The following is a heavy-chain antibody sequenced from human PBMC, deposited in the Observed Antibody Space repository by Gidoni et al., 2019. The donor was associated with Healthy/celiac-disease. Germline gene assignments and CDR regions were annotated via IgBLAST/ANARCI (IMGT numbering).Heavy chain of an antibody. CDR2: INHSGST. CDR1: GGSFSGYY. D-gene: IGHD6-13*01. CDR3: ARGIAAADTGY. V-gene: IGHV4-34*01. J-gene: IGHJ4*02. Sequence: QVQLQQWGAGLLKPSETLSLTCAVYGGSFSGYYWSWIRQPPGKGLEWIGEINHSGSTNYNPSLKSRVTISVDTSKNQFSLKLSSVTAADTAVYYCARGIAAADTGYWGQGTLVTVSS.